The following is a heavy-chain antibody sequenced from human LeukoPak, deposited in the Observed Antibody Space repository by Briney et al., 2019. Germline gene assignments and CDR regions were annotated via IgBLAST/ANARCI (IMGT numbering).Heavy chain of an antibody. CDR2: IYPGDSDT. J-gene: IGHJ6*04. D-gene: IGHD3-10*01. CDR1: GYSFTSYW. V-gene: IGHV5-51*01. CDR3: ARGRYYGSGSYLKYGMDV. Sequence: GESLKISCKGSGYSFTSYWIGWVRQMPGKGLEWMGIIYPGDSDTRYSPSLQGQVTISADKSISTAYLQWSSLKASDTAMYYCARGRYYGSGSYLKYGMDVWGKGTTVIVSS.